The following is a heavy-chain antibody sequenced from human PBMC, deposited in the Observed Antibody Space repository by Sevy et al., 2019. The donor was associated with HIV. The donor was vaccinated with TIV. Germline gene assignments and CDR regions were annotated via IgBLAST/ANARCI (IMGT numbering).Heavy chain of an antibody. CDR3: ATDRYYYDGTANDSFEM. V-gene: IGHV3-23*01. CDR1: GFTFSSYA. J-gene: IGHJ3*02. Sequence: GGSLRLSCAASGFTFSSYAMTWVRQAPGKGLEWVSGIGGSGVSTFYADSVRGRFTVSRDKLNKMLFLQMKNLKAEDTAVYFCATDRYYYDGTANDSFEMWGQGTLVTASS. D-gene: IGHD3-22*01. CDR2: IGGSGVST.